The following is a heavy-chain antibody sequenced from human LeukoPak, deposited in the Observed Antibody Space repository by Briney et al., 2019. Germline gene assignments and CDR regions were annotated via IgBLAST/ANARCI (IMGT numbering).Heavy chain of an antibody. Sequence: GGSLRLSCAASGFTFSSYDMHWVRQATGKGLEWVSAIGTAGDTYYPGSVKGRFTISRENAKNSLYLQMNSLRAGDTAVYYCARDPEPVGIAAADLDYWGQGTLVAVSS. CDR2: IGTAGDT. V-gene: IGHV3-13*01. D-gene: IGHD6-13*01. CDR1: GFTFSSYD. CDR3: ARDPEPVGIAAADLDY. J-gene: IGHJ4*02.